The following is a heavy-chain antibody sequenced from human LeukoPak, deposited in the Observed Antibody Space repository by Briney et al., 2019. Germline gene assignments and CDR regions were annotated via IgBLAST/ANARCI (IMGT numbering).Heavy chain of an antibody. D-gene: IGHD6-19*01. V-gene: IGHV1-46*01. Sequence: ASLKVSCKASGYTFTSYYMHCVRQAPGQGLEWMGIINPSGGSTSYAQKFQGRVNMTRELSTSTVYMELSSLRSEDTAVYYCARQGYSSGWDYYFDYWGQGTLVTVSS. J-gene: IGHJ4*02. CDR3: ARQGYSSGWDYYFDY. CDR2: INPSGGST. CDR1: GYTFTSYY.